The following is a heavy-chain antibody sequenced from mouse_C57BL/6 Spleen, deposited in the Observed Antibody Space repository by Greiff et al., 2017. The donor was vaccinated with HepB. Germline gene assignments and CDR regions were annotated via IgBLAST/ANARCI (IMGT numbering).Heavy chain of an antibody. CDR2: IYPGDGDT. V-gene: IGHV1-80*01. CDR1: GYAFSSYW. CDR3: AREGGITTVVPYYFDY. D-gene: IGHD1-1*01. Sequence: QVQLQQSGAELVKPGASVKISCKASGYAFSSYWMNWVKQRPGKGLEWIGQIYPGDGDTNYNGKFKGKATLTADKSSSTAYMQLSSLTSEDSAVYFCAREGGITTVVPYYFDYWGQGTTLTVSS. J-gene: IGHJ2*01.